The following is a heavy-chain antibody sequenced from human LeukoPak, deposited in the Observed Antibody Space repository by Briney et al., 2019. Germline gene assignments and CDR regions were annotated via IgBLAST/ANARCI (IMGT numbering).Heavy chain of an antibody. Sequence: PSETLSLTCAVYGGSFSGYYWSWIRQPPGKGLEWIGEINHSGSTNYNPSLKSRVTISVDTSKNQFSLKLSSVTAADTAVYYCARVRGWGSGRYFDYWGQGTLVTVSS. CDR1: GGSFSGYY. J-gene: IGHJ4*02. D-gene: IGHD2-21*01. CDR2: INHSGST. V-gene: IGHV4-34*01. CDR3: ARVRGWGSGRYFDY.